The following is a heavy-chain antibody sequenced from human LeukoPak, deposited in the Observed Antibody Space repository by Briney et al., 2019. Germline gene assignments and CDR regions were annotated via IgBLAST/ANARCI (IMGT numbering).Heavy chain of an antibody. CDR1: GYTFTSYD. CDR2: MNPNSGNT. D-gene: IGHD1-26*01. Sequence: ASVKVSCKASGYTFTSYDINWVRQAPGQGLEWVGGMNPNSGNTGYAQKFQGRVTMTRNTSISTAYMELSSLRSEDTAVYYCAREDGVIVGASSDNWFDPWGQGTLVTVSS. J-gene: IGHJ5*02. CDR3: AREDGVIVGASSDNWFDP. V-gene: IGHV1-8*01.